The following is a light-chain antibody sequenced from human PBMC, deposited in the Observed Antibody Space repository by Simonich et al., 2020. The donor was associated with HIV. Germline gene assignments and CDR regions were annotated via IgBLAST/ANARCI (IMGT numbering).Light chain of an antibody. CDR1: QGINSW. V-gene: IGKV1-12*01. CDR3: QQANSFPFT. Sequence: DIQMTQSPSSVSASVGDRVTITCRASQGINSWLAWYQQRPGKAPKLLIYPASTLQSGVPSRFSGSGSGTDFTLTISSLQPEDSATYYCQQANSFPFTFGPGTKVEIK. J-gene: IGKJ3*01. CDR2: PAS.